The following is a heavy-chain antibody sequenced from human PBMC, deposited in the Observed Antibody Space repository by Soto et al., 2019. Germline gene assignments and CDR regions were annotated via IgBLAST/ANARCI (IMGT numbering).Heavy chain of an antibody. CDR3: ARGGIHFADSSGHAFDS. J-gene: IGHJ4*02. CDR2: IIPIFEIA. CDR1: GDTFDIYG. V-gene: IGHV1-69*17. Sequence: QVELVQSGAEVKKPGSSVKVSCKASGDTFDIYGFNWVRQAPGEGLEWMGVIIPIFEIADYAQKFQGRVSITADKSTSTAYMELGSLTSEDTAVYYCARGGIHFADSSGHAFDSWGQGTLISVTS. D-gene: IGHD3-22*01.